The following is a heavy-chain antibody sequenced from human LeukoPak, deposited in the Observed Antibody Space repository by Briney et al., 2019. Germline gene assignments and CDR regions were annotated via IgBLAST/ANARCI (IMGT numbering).Heavy chain of an antibody. V-gene: IGHV4-59*08. CDR3: ARQEDSYRDYSSYYYSGFNV. CDR1: GGSISGFY. D-gene: IGHD4-17*01. CDR2: IFDRGET. Sequence: PSETLSLTCAVSGGSISGFYWHWIRQSPGKGLEWIGYIFDRGETNYNPSLESRVTISLDTSRNQFSLKLRSVIAADTAVYYCARQEDSYRDYSSYYYSGFNVWGQGTTVAVSS. J-gene: IGHJ6*02.